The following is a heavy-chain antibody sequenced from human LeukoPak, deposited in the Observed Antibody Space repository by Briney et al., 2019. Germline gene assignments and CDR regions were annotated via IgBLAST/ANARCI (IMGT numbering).Heavy chain of an antibody. CDR3: ARDGGWGYSYGSYYYYMDV. J-gene: IGHJ6*03. V-gene: IGHV4-61*02. CDR1: GGSISSGSYY. CDR2: IYTSGST. Sequence: SETLSLTCTVSGGSISSGSYYWSWIRQPAGKGLEWIGRIYTSGSTNYNPSLKSRVTISVDTSKNQFSLKLSSVTAADTAVYYCARDGGWGYSYGSYYYYMDVWGKGTTVTVCS. D-gene: IGHD5-18*01.